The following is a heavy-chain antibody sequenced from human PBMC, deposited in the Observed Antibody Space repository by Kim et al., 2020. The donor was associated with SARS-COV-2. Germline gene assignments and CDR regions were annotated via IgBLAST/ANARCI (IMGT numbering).Heavy chain of an antibody. D-gene: IGHD2-15*01. CDR1: GGSFSGYY. Sequence: SETLSLTCAVYGGSFSGYYWSWIRQPPGKGLEWIGEITHSGSTNYNPSLKSRVTISVDTSKNQFSLKLSSVTAADTAVYYCPRGQPMSYCSGGSCYLVGMDVWGQGTTVTVSS. CDR3: PRGQPMSYCSGGSCYLVGMDV. CDR2: ITHSGST. V-gene: IGHV4-34*01. J-gene: IGHJ6*02.